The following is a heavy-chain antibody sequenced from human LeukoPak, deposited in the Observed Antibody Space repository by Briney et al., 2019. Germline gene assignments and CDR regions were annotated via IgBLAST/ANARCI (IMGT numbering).Heavy chain of an antibody. CDR1: GFTVSSNY. Sequence: GGSLRLSCAASGFTVSSNYMSWVRQAPGKGLEWVSVIYSGGSTYYADSVKGRFTISRDNSKNTLYLQMNSLRAEDTAVYYCAREMYGTYYYDSSGYYSPNWFDPWGQGTLVTVSS. CDR3: AREMYGTYYYDSSGYYSPNWFDP. V-gene: IGHV3-53*01. D-gene: IGHD3-22*01. J-gene: IGHJ5*02. CDR2: IYSGGST.